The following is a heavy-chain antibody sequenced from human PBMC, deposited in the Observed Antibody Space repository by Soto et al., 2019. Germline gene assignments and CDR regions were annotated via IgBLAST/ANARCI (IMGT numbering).Heavy chain of an antibody. V-gene: IGHV3-53*05. CDR3: ARDLHRYCSGGSCYSFDY. J-gene: IGHJ4*02. CDR1: GFTVSSNY. D-gene: IGHD2-15*01. Sequence: GGSLRLSCVASGFTVSSNYMSWVRQAPGKGLEWVSVSYSGGSNKYYADSVKGRFTISRDNSKNTLYLQMNSLRAEDTAVYYCARDLHRYCSGGSCYSFDYWGQGTLVTVSS. CDR2: SYSGGSNK.